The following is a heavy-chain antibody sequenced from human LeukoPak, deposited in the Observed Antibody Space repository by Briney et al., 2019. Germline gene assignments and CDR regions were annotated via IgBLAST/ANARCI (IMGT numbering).Heavy chain of an antibody. V-gene: IGHV3-48*03. Sequence: GGSLRLSCAASGFTFSNYAMSWVRQAPGKGLEWVSYISSSGSTIYYADSVKGRFTISRDNAKHSLYVQMNSLRAEDTAVYYCAREGYYYMDVWGKGTTVTISS. CDR2: ISSSGSTI. CDR1: GFTFSNYA. J-gene: IGHJ6*03. CDR3: AREGYYYMDV.